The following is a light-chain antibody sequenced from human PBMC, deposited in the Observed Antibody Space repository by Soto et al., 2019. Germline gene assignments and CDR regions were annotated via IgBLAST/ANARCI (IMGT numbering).Light chain of an antibody. Sequence: QSALTHPRSVSGSPGHSVTISCTGTSSDIGGYNYVSWYQQHPGKAPKLMIYTVTKRPSGVPDRFSGSKSDNTASLTISGLQADDEADYYCCSYAGSSSYVFGTGTKVTVL. CDR1: SSDIGGYNY. CDR2: TVT. J-gene: IGLJ1*01. V-gene: IGLV2-11*01. CDR3: CSYAGSSSYV.